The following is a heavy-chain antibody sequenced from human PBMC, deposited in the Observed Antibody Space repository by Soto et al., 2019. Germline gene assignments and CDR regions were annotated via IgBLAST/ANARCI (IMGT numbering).Heavy chain of an antibody. Sequence: GASVKVSCTASGYTFTSYGISWVRQAPGQGLEWMGWISAFFGNANYAQKFQGRVTMTADKSTSTAYMELSSLRSEDTAVYYCARVVCSGGSCYSYYFDYWGQGTLVTVSS. CDR2: ISAFFGNA. V-gene: IGHV1-18*01. CDR3: ARVVCSGGSCYSYYFDY. D-gene: IGHD2-15*01. CDR1: GYTFTSYG. J-gene: IGHJ4*02.